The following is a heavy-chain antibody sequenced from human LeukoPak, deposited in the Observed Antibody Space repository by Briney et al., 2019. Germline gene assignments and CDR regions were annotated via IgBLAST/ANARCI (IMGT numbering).Heavy chain of an antibody. V-gene: IGHV4-59*01. Sequence: SETLSLTCTVSGGSISSYYWSWIRQPPGKGLEGIGYIYYSGSTNYNPSLKSRVTISVDTSKNQFSLKLSSVTAADTAVYYCARDIGMYYDILTGFDPWGQGTLVTVSS. CDR2: IYYSGST. J-gene: IGHJ5*02. CDR3: ARDIGMYYDILTGFDP. CDR1: GGSISSYY. D-gene: IGHD3-9*01.